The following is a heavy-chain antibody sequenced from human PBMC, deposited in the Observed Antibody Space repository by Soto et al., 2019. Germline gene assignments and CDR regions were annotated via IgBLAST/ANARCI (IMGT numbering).Heavy chain of an antibody. D-gene: IGHD3-22*01. Sequence: SETLSLTCTVSGGSISSYYWSWIRQPPGKGLEWIGYIYYSGSTNYNPSLKSRVTISVDTSKNQFSLKLSSVTAADTAVYYCARVGYYDSSGYGVYYYYYGMDVWGQGTTVTVSS. CDR3: ARVGYYDSSGYGVYYYYYGMDV. CDR1: GGSISSYY. V-gene: IGHV4-59*01. J-gene: IGHJ6*02. CDR2: IYYSGST.